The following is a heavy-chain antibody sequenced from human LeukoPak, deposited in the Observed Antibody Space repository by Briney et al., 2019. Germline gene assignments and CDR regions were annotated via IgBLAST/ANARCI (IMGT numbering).Heavy chain of an antibody. CDR2: IYHSGST. J-gene: IGHJ4*02. CDR3: ARVPDIVVVPAAHFDY. CDR1: GYSISSGYY. V-gene: IGHV4-38-2*02. Sequence: SETLSLTCTVSGYSISSGYYWGWIRQPPGKGLEWIGNIYHSGSTYYNPSLKSRVTISVDASKNQFSLKLSSVTAADTAVYYCARVPDIVVVPAAHFDYWGQGTLVTVSS. D-gene: IGHD2-2*01.